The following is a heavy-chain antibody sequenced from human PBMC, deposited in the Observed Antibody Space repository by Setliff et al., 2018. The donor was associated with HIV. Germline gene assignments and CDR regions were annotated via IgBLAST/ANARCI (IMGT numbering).Heavy chain of an antibody. J-gene: IGHJ4*02. D-gene: IGHD4-17*01. Sequence: PSETLSLTCTVSGGSISSYYWSWIRQPPGKGLEWIGYIYYNGNTNYNPSLKSRVTISVDTYKNQLSLKLSSVTAADTAVYYCAREIYGGNSRPFDYWGQGTLVT. CDR2: IYYNGNT. CDR1: GGSISSYY. V-gene: IGHV4-59*01. CDR3: AREIYGGNSRPFDY.